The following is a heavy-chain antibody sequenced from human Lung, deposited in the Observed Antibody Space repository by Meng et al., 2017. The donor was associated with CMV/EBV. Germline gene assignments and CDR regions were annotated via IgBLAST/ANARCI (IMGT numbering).Heavy chain of an antibody. Sequence: SGYTFTGYYRNWVRQAPGQGLEWMGWINPNSGGTNYAQKFRGRVTMTGDTSISTAYMELSRLRSDDTAVYYCARFVDTAMATGWFDPWGQGTLVTVSS. V-gene: IGHV1-2*02. J-gene: IGHJ5*02. CDR1: GYTFTGYY. CDR2: INPNSGGT. CDR3: ARFVDTAMATGWFDP. D-gene: IGHD5-18*01.